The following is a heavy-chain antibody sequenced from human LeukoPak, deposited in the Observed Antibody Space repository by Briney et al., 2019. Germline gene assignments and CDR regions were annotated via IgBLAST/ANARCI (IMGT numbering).Heavy chain of an antibody. CDR2: ISPGDSGI. V-gene: IGHV5-51*01. D-gene: IGHD3-16*01. CDR3: AAGGASAP. CDR1: GYRFSDYW. J-gene: IGHJ5*02. Sequence: GESLKISCEGSGYRFSDYWIAWVRQMPGKGLEWMGVISPGDSGIRYSPSFQGQVTISVDKSISTAYLQWSSLKASDSAMYYCAAGGASAPWGQGTLVTVSS.